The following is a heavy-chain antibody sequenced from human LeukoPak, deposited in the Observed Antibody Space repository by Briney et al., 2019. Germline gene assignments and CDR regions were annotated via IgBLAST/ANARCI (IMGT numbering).Heavy chain of an antibody. CDR3: ATLAAWLRSKTLFDY. CDR2: ISGSSSYK. J-gene: IGHJ4*02. D-gene: IGHD3-16*01. Sequence: GGSLRLSCAASGFTFSSYSMNWVRQAPGKGLEWVSSISGSSSYKYYADSVKGRFTISRDNSKNTLYLQMNSLRAEDTAIYYCATLAAWLRSKTLFDYWGQGTLVTVSS. V-gene: IGHV3-21*04. CDR1: GFTFSSYS.